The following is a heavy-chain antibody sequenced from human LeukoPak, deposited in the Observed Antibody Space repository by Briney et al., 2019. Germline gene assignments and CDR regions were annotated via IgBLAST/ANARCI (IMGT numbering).Heavy chain of an antibody. J-gene: IGHJ3*02. V-gene: IGHV4-39*07. CDR3: ARYSTTTFITSYAFDI. D-gene: IGHD2/OR15-2a*01. CDR1: GGSISSSSYY. CDR2: IYYSGST. Sequence: SETLSLTCTVSGGSISSSSYYWGWIRQPPGKGLEWIGSIYYSGSTYYNPSLKSRVTISVDTSKNQFSLKLSSVTAADTAVYYCARYSTTTFITSYAFDIWGQGTMVTVSS.